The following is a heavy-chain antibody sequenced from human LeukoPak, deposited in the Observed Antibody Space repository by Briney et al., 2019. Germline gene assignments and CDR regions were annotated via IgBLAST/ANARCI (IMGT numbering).Heavy chain of an antibody. D-gene: IGHD6-6*01. Sequence: SETLSLTCAVYGVSFSGYYWSWLRQPPGKGLEWIGEINHSGSTNYNPSLKSRVTISVDTSKNQFSLKLSSVTAADTAVYYCARDPDVEYSSSRGRGYYYGMDVWGQGTTVTVSS. V-gene: IGHV4-34*01. CDR2: INHSGST. CDR1: GVSFSGYY. CDR3: ARDPDVEYSSSRGRGYYYGMDV. J-gene: IGHJ6*02.